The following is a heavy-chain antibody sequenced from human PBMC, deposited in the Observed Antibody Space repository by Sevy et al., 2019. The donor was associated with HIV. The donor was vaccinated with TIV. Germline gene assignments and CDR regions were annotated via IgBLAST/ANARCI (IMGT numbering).Heavy chain of an antibody. CDR2: ISSSGSTI. CDR1: GFTFSDYY. Sequence: GGSLRLSCAASGFTFSDYYMSWIRQAPGKGLEWVSYISSSGSTIYYADSVKGRFTISRDNAKNSLYLQMNSLRAEDMAVYYCPSGRDIVVVPAARAYGLDFWGQGTTVTVSS. V-gene: IGHV3-11*01. CDR3: PSGRDIVVVPAARAYGLDF. J-gene: IGHJ6*02. D-gene: IGHD2-2*01.